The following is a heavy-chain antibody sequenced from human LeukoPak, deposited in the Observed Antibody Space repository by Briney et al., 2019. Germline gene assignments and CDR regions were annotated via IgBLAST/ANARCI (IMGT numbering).Heavy chain of an antibody. Sequence: SETLSLTCTVSGGSISSYYWSWIRQPPGKGLEWIGYIYYSGSTNYNPSLKSRVTISVDTSKNQFSLKLSSVTPAETAVYFCARKGHYGPGSYYNDYYYGMDVWGQGTTVTVSS. CDR2: IYYSGST. J-gene: IGHJ6*02. CDR1: GGSISSYY. D-gene: IGHD3-10*01. CDR3: ARKGHYGPGSYYNDYYYGMDV. V-gene: IGHV4-59*01.